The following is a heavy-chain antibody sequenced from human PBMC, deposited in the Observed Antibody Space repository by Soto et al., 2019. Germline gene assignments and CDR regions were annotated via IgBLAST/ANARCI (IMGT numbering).Heavy chain of an antibody. Sequence: QLQLQESGPGLVKPSETLSLTCTVSGGSISSSSYFWGWIRQSPGKGLEWIGSMDYSGSTFYNPSLKSRVTISVDTSKNQFSLKLSSVTAADTAVFYCARHSATVIMRDTGFDYWGQGTLVTVSS. J-gene: IGHJ4*02. CDR1: GGSISSSSYF. D-gene: IGHD4-17*01. CDR3: ARHSATVIMRDTGFDY. V-gene: IGHV4-39*01. CDR2: MDYSGST.